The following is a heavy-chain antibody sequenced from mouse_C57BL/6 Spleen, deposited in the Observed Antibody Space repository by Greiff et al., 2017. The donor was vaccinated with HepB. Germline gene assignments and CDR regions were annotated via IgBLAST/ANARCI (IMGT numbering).Heavy chain of an antibody. CDR2: IDPEDGDT. Sequence: EVQLQQSGAELVRPGASVKLSCTASGFNIKDYYMHWVKQRPEQGLEWIGRIDPEDGDTEYAPKFQGKATMTADTSSNTAYLQLSSRTSDDTAVYYCTTPYYYGSRGFAYWGQGTLVTVSA. D-gene: IGHD1-1*01. V-gene: IGHV14-1*01. CDR3: TTPYYYGSRGFAY. J-gene: IGHJ3*01. CDR1: GFNIKDYY.